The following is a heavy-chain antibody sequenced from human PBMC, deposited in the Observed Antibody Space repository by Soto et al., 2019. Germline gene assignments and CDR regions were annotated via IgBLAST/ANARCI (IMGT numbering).Heavy chain of an antibody. CDR3: AKLEGLATISYYFDF. Sequence: QRQLQESGPGLVKPSETLYLTCYVSDDSINSDKYYWGWIRQPPGKGLEWIGSIHYRGNAYYNPSLQTRVTMSLDKSKSQFSLKLNSVTAADSAVYFCAKLEGLATISYYFDFWGPGALVTVSS. CDR1: DDSINSDKYY. V-gene: IGHV4-39*01. D-gene: IGHD3-3*01. CDR2: IHYRGNA. J-gene: IGHJ4*02.